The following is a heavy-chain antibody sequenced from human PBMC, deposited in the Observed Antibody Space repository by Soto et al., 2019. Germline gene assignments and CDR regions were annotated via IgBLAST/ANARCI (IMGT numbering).Heavy chain of an antibody. CDR1: GFTFTSSA. J-gene: IGHJ3*02. V-gene: IGHV1-58*02. CDR2: IVVGSGNT. CDR3: AAGYCSSTSCYQVAFDI. D-gene: IGHD2-2*01. Sequence: SVKVSCKASGFTFTSSAMQWVRQARGQRLEWIGWIVVGSGNTNYAQKFQERVTITRDMSTSTAYMELSSLRSEDTAVYYCAAGYCSSTSCYQVAFDIWGQGTMVTVSS.